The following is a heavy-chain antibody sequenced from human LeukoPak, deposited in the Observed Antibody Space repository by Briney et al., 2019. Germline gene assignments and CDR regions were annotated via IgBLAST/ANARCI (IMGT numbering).Heavy chain of an antibody. CDR1: GFTFRSYA. CDR2: ISGSGSRT. CDR3: AKDPGEQLAPLWWYFEL. J-gene: IGHJ2*01. V-gene: IGHV3-23*01. D-gene: IGHD6-6*01. Sequence: PGGSLRLSCAASGFTFRSYAMSWVRQAPGKGLEWVSAISGSGSRTYYADSVKGRFTISRDNSMSTLYLQMNSLRADDTAVYYCAKDPGEQLAPLWWYFELWGRGTLVTVSS.